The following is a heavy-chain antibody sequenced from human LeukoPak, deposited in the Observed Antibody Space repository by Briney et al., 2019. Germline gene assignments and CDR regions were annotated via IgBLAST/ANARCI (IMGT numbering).Heavy chain of an antibody. J-gene: IGHJ4*02. CDR1: GGSISSSSYY. CDR3: ARQGYSYGPIDY. Sequence: SETLSLTCTVSGGSISSSSYYWGWIRQPPGKGLEWIGSIYYSGSTYYNPSLKSRVTISVDTSKNQFSLNLSSVTAADTAVYYCARQGYSYGPIDYWGQGTLVTVSS. V-gene: IGHV4-39*01. D-gene: IGHD5-18*01. CDR2: IYYSGST.